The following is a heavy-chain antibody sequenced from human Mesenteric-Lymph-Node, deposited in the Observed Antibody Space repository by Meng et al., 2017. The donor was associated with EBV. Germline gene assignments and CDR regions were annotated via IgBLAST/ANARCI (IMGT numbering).Heavy chain of an antibody. CDR1: GFSLSTSGVG. J-gene: IGHJ1*01. CDR2: IYWDDDK. Sequence: QHNLKGCGQTMAKSTQPLRLTFPFSGFSLSTSGVGVGWIRQPPGKALEWLALIYWDDDKRYSPSLKIRLTITKDTSKNQVVLTMTNMDPVDTATYYCTHRGGDIFQNWGQGTLVTVSS. CDR3: THRGGDIFQN. V-gene: IGHV2-5*02. D-gene: IGHD2-15*01.